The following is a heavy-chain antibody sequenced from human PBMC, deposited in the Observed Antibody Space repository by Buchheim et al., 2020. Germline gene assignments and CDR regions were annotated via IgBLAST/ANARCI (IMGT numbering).Heavy chain of an antibody. CDR3: ARVRRFGVDIYYGMDV. CDR2: ISSSSSYI. J-gene: IGHJ6*02. CDR1: GFTFSSYS. D-gene: IGHD3-3*01. Sequence: EVQLVESGGGLVKPGGSLRLSCAASGFTFSSYSMNWVRQAPGKGLEWVSSISSSSSYIYYADSVKGRFTISRDNAKNSLYLQMNSLRDEDTAVYYCARVRRFGVDIYYGMDVWGQGTT. V-gene: IGHV3-21*01.